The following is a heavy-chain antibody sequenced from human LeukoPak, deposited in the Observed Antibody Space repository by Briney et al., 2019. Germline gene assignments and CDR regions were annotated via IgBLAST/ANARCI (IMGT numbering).Heavy chain of an antibody. Sequence: GGSLRLSCAASGFTFSSYAMSWVRQAPGKGLEWVSAISGSGGSTYYADSVKGRFTISRDNSKNTLYLQMNSLRAEDTAVYYRAKDGVMVRGVPFDYWGQGTLVTVSS. CDR3: AKDGVMVRGVPFDY. D-gene: IGHD3-10*01. CDR1: GFTFSSYA. CDR2: ISGSGGST. J-gene: IGHJ4*02. V-gene: IGHV3-23*01.